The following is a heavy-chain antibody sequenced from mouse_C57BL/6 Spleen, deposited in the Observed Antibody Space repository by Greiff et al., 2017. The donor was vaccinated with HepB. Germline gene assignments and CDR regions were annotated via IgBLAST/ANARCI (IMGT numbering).Heavy chain of an antibody. CDR3: ARLDGYHFDY. J-gene: IGHJ2*01. D-gene: IGHD2-3*01. Sequence: EVQRVESGGGLVKPGGSLKLSCAASGFTFSSYTMSWVRQTPEKRLEWVATISGGGGNTYYPDSVKGRFTISRDNAKNTLYLQMSSLRSEDTALYYCARLDGYHFDYWGQGTTLTVSS. CDR1: GFTFSSYT. V-gene: IGHV5-9*01. CDR2: ISGGGGNT.